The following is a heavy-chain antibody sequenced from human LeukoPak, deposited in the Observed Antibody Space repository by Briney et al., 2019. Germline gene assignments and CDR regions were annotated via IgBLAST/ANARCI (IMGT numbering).Heavy chain of an antibody. V-gene: IGHV3-30*03. CDR3: ARIGYSSSSFDY. D-gene: IGHD6-13*01. J-gene: IGHJ4*02. CDR1: GFTFSTYA. CDR2: ISYDGSNK. Sequence: GGSLRLSCAASGFTFSTYAMHWVRQAPGKGLEWVAVISYDGSNKYYADSVKGRFTISRDNAKNSVYLQVDSLRVEDTAVYYCARIGYSSSSFDYWGQGTLVTVSS.